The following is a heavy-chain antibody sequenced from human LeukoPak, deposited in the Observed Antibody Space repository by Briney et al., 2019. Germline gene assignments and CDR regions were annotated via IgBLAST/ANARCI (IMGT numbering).Heavy chain of an antibody. Sequence: SETLSLTCAVSGGPIIASYWSWIRQPPGKGLEWIGYTHYSGTGNYNPSLKSRVTISIDTSKNRFSLRLTSVTAADTAVYYCARVRFYDSTGYSTSYYLDYWGQGALVTVSS. V-gene: IGHV4-59*01. CDR3: ARVRFYDSTGYSTSYYLDY. D-gene: IGHD3-22*01. CDR2: THYSGTG. CDR1: GGPIIASY. J-gene: IGHJ4*02.